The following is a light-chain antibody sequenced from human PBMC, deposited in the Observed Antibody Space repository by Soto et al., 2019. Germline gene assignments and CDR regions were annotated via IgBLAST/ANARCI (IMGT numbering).Light chain of an antibody. CDR1: QSISSW. V-gene: IGKV1-5*03. CDR2: KAS. Sequence: DIQMTQYPSTLSASVGDRVTITCRASQSISSWLAWYQQKPGKAPKLLIYKASTLESGVPSSFSGSGSGTEFTLTNSSLQADDFATYFCQQYNSYWTFGQGTKVEIK. J-gene: IGKJ1*01. CDR3: QQYNSYWT.